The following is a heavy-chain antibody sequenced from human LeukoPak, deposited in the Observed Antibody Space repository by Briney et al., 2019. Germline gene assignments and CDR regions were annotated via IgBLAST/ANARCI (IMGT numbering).Heavy chain of an antibody. J-gene: IGHJ6*03. CDR2: IYYSGST. Sequence: SETLSLTCTVSGGSISSSSYYWGWIRQPPGKGLEWIGSIYYSGSTYYNPSLKSRVTISVDTSKNQFSLKLSSVTAADTAVYYCARGLQKAHMVRGVRLGSDYYYMDVWGKGTTVTVSS. CDR3: ARGLQKAHMVRGVRLGSDYYYMDV. CDR1: GGSISSSSYY. V-gene: IGHV4-39*01. D-gene: IGHD3-10*01.